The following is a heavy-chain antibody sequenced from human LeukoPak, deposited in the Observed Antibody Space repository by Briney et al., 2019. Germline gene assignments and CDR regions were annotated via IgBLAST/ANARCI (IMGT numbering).Heavy chain of an antibody. J-gene: IGHJ3*02. CDR1: DGRVGREC. D-gene: IGHD4-17*01. V-gene: IGHV4-59*08. CDR3: ARRRGDGDDYGAFDI. Sequence: CSVADGRVGRECWSWMRPPQGKEQEWIGYIHYSGSTYYNPSLKSRVTMSIDTSKNQFSLKLSSVTAADTAVYYCARRRGDGDDYGAFDIWGQGTMVTVSS. CDR2: IHYSGST.